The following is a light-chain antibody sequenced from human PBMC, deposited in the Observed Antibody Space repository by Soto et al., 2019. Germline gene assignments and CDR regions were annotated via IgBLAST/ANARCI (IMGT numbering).Light chain of an antibody. Sequence: QSVLTQPPSASGTPGQRVTTSCSGSSSNIGTNTVNWYKQVPGTAPTLLIYTDHQRPAGVPARFSGSRSGTSASLAISGLQSEDEADYYCAAWDGSPNGVLFGGGTK. CDR1: SSNIGTNT. CDR3: AAWDGSPNGVL. J-gene: IGLJ2*01. V-gene: IGLV1-44*01. CDR2: TDH.